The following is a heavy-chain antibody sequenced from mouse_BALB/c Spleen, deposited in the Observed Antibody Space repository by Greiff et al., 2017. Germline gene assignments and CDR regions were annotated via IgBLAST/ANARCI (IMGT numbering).Heavy chain of an antibody. Sequence: EVKLVESGGGLVKPGGSLKLSCAASGFTFSSYAMSWVRQTPEQRLEWVASISSGGSTYYPYSVKGRFTISRDNARNILSLQMSSLRSEDTAMYYCARGDGGNYLYAMDYWGQGTSVTVSS. CDR1: GFTFSSYA. V-gene: IGHV5-6-5*01. CDR3: ARGDGGNYLYAMDY. J-gene: IGHJ4*01. D-gene: IGHD2-1*01. CDR2: ISSGGST.